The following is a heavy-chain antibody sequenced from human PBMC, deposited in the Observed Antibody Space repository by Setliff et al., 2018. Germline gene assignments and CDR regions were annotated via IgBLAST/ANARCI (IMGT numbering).Heavy chain of an antibody. D-gene: IGHD2-15*01. CDR1: GGTFSSYG. CDR3: ARGAPGRYCSGGSCSYFDY. Sequence: ASVKVSCKASGGTFSSYGISWVRQAPGQGLEWMGWISAYTGKADYAHNFQDRLTMTTDTSTNTAYMELRSLTSDDTAVYYCARGAPGRYCSGGSCSYFDYWGQGILVTVSS. CDR2: ISAYTGKA. V-gene: IGHV1-18*01. J-gene: IGHJ4*02.